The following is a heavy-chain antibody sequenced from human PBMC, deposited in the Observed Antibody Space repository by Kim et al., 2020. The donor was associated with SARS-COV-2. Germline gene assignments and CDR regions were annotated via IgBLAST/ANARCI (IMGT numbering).Heavy chain of an antibody. V-gene: IGHV3-15*01. CDR2: FKRETNGGTV. J-gene: IGHJ6*02. Sequence: GVSLRLSCAVSAFTFSTASMHWVRQAPGKGMEWVGHFKRETNGGTVDYSAPVQGRFTISAADSKNTLFLQMNSLKTEDPAVYYCVIFGEGVWCQGTTFTV. CDR3: VIFGEGV. D-gene: IGHD3-3*02. CDR1: AFTFSTAS.